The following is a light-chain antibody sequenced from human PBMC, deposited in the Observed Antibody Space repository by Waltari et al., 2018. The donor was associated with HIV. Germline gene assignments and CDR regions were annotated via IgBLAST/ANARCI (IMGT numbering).Light chain of an antibody. J-gene: IGKJ4*01. V-gene: IGKV3-11*01. CDR3: QQRRNWPPGAT. CDR2: GAS. Sequence: EIVLTQSPATLSLSPGERATLSCRASQSVSSYLAWYQQKPGQAPKLLIYGASNRATGIPARFSGSGSGTDCTLTISSLEPEDFAVYYCQQRRNWPPGATFGGGTKVEIK. CDR1: QSVSSY.